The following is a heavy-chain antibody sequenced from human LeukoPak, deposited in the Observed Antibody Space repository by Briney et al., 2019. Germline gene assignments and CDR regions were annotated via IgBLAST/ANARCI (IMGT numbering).Heavy chain of an antibody. J-gene: IGHJ4*02. CDR1: GGSITSGGYY. D-gene: IGHD1-26*01. Sequence: ASETLSLTCTVSGGSITSGGYYWSWIRQHPGKGLEWIGYIYYSGSTYYNPSLKSRVTISVDTSKSHFSLKLSSVTAADTAVYYCARSGLLGATMDWGQGTLVTVSS. CDR2: IYYSGST. V-gene: IGHV4-31*03. CDR3: ARSGLLGATMD.